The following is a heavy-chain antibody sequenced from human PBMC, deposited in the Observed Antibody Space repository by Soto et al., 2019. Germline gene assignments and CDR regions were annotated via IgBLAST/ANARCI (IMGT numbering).Heavy chain of an antibody. V-gene: IGHV3-30-3*01. Sequence: LRLSCAASGFTFSSYAMHWVRQAPGKGLEWVAVISYDGSNKYYADSVKGRFTISRDNSKNTLYLQMNSLRAEDTAVYYCARGGREDIVVHYYYYYGMDVWGQGTTVTVSS. D-gene: IGHD2-2*01. CDR3: ARGGREDIVVHYYYYYGMDV. J-gene: IGHJ6*02. CDR2: ISYDGSNK. CDR1: GFTFSSYA.